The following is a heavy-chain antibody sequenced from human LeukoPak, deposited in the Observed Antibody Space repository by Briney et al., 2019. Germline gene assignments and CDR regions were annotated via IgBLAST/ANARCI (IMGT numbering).Heavy chain of an antibody. D-gene: IGHD6-19*01. CDR2: ISSSGSTI. J-gene: IGHJ4*02. V-gene: IGHV3-48*03. CDR3: APQGPSSGWYAYFDY. CDR1: GFTFCIYE. Sequence: GGSLRLSCAASGFTFCIYEMNWVRQAPGKGLEWVSYISSSGSTIYYADSVKGRFTISRDNAKNSLYLQMNSLRAEDTAVYYCAPQGPSSGWYAYFDYWGQGTLVTVSS.